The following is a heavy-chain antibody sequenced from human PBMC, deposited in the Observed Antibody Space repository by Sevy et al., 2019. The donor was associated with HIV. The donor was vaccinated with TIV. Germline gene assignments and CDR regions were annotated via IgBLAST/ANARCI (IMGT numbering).Heavy chain of an antibody. D-gene: IGHD3-22*01. V-gene: IGHV1-24*01. CDR1: GYTLTDFS. CDR2: FDPEDGRT. Sequence: ASVKVSCKLSGYTLTDFSMHWVRQAPGKGLEWVATFDPEDGRTIYAQNFQGRVTMTEDTSTDTAYMELNSLRSDDTAVYYCATTKDYYDSSGYPFDYWGQGTQVTVSS. J-gene: IGHJ4*02. CDR3: ATTKDYYDSSGYPFDY.